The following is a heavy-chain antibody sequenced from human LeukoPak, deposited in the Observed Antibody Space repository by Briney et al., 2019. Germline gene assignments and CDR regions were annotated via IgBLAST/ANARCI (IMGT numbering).Heavy chain of an antibody. D-gene: IGHD6-25*01. CDR3: AAYSSGWRYGMDV. CDR2: IYYTGST. CDR1: GDSISTYY. Sequence: SETLPLTCTVSGDSISTYYWSWIRQPPGKGLEWIGYIYYTGSTNYNASLKSRVTISVDTSNNQFSLELSSVTAADTAVYYCAAYSSGWRYGMDVWGQGTTVIVSS. J-gene: IGHJ6*02. V-gene: IGHV4-59*01.